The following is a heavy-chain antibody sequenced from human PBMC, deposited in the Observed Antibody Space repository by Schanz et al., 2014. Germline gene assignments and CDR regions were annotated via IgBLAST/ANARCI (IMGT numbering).Heavy chain of an antibody. CDR2: INPNSGGA. D-gene: IGHD3-3*01. CDR3: ARTASHDVWRGYIPHYAFDL. J-gene: IGHJ3*01. CDR1: GFTFNGYY. Sequence: QAQLVQSGAEVKKPGASVKVSCKASGFTFNGYYIHWVRQAPGQGLEWMGRINPNSGGANYAQKFQGRVTMTRDTSISTAYMELSSLTSDDTAVFYCARTASHDVWRGYIPHYAFDLWGQGTVVIVSS. V-gene: IGHV1-2*06.